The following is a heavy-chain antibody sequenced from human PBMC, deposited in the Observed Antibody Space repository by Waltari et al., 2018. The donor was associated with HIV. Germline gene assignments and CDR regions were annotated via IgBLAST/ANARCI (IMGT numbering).Heavy chain of an antibody. CDR1: GFTFSSSW. J-gene: IGHJ4*02. Sequence: EVRLVASGGGLVQPGGSLRLSCAASGFTFSSSWMTWVRQAPGKGVEWVANIKEDGSEIHYVDSVKGRFTISRDNAKNSLYLQMNSLRAEDTAVYYCARRQQLTDWGQGTLVTVSS. D-gene: IGHD6-13*01. CDR2: IKEDGSEI. V-gene: IGHV3-7*01. CDR3: ARRQQLTD.